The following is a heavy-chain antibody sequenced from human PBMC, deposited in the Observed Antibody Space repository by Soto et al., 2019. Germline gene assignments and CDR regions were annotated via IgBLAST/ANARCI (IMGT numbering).Heavy chain of an antibody. CDR2: ISGRDDST. D-gene: IGHD3-10*01. V-gene: IGHV3-23*01. J-gene: IGHJ4*02. Sequence: EVQLSESGGGLVQPGGSLRLSCAASGFTLSSYSMGWVRQAPGKGLEWVSAISGRDDSTNYADSVRGRFSISRDNSKNPPYLQMRSLRGGGTATFFFAKRGLSDGGEFGNWGQGTLVTVSS. CDR1: GFTLSSYS. CDR3: AKRGLSDGGEFGN.